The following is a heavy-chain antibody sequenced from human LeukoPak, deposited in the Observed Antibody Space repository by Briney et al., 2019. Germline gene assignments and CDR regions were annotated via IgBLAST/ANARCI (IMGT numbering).Heavy chain of an antibody. CDR3: AKTLISYGDYFDY. J-gene: IGHJ4*02. Sequence: GGSLRLSCAASGFTFDDYAMHWVRQAPGKGLEWVSGISWNSGSIGYADSVKGRFTISRDNAKNSPYLQMNSLRAEDTALYYCAKTLISYGDYFDYWGQGTLVTVSS. CDR1: GFTFDDYA. D-gene: IGHD2/OR15-2a*01. CDR2: ISWNSGSI. V-gene: IGHV3-9*01.